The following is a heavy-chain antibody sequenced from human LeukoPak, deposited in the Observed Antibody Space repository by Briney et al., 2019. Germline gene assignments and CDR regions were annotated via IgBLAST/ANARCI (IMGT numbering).Heavy chain of an antibody. V-gene: IGHV3-30-3*01. CDR1: GFTFSSYA. CDR3: ARELSIAARSYFDY. CDR2: ISSDGSNR. Sequence: GGSLRLSCAASGFTFSSYAMHWVRQAPGKGLEWVAVISSDGSNRYYADSVKGRFTTSRDNSKNTLYVQMNSLRAEDTAVYYCARELSIAARSYFDYWGQGTLVTVSS. J-gene: IGHJ4*02. D-gene: IGHD6-6*01.